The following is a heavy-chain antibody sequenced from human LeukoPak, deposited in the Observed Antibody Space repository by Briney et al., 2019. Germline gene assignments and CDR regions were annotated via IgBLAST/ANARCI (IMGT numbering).Heavy chain of an antibody. V-gene: IGHV4-59*01. CDR2: IDSSGIT. CDR3: ATVASGWYPDY. Sequence: PSETLSLTCTVSGGSISSFYYTWIRQPPGKGLEWIGYIDSSGITNYNSSLNSRVTISLDTSQNQFPLKLNSVTAADTAVYYCATVASGWYPDYWGQEALVTVAS. J-gene: IGHJ4*02. D-gene: IGHD6-19*01. CDR1: GGSISSFY.